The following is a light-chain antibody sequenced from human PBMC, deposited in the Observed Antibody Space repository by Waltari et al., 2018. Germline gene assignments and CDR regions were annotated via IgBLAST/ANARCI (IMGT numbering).Light chain of an antibody. V-gene: IGKV3-11*01. CDR3: QQRSNWPPIT. J-gene: IGKJ5*01. CDR2: DAS. Sequence: EIVFNQSPATLSLSPGERATLSCRARQSVINYVAWYQQKPGQAPRLLIYDASNRATGIPARFSGSGSGTDFTLTISSLEPEDFAVYYCQQRSNWPPITFGQGTRLEIK. CDR1: QSVINY.